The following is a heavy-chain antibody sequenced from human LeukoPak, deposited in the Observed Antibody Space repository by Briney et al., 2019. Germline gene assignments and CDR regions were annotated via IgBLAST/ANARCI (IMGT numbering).Heavy chain of an antibody. CDR2: INAYNGKT. D-gene: IGHD6-13*01. CDR1: GYTFINFA. J-gene: IGHJ4*02. CDR3: ARGPGAAADDY. V-gene: IGHV1-3*01. Sequence: ASVKVSCKASGYTFINFAINWGRQAPGQRPEWMGWINAYNGKTKYSQKFQDRVTITRDTSASTAYLELTSLTSEDTAVYYCARGPGAAADDYWGQGSLVTVSS.